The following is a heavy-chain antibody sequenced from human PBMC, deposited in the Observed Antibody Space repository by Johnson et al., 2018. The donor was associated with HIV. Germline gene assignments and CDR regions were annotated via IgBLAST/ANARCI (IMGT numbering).Heavy chain of an antibody. V-gene: IGHV3-30*02. CDR3: ARVRQQLVSDAFDI. J-gene: IGHJ3*02. D-gene: IGHD6-13*01. Sequence: QVQLVESGGGVVQPGRSLRLSCAASGFTFSSYAMHWVRQAPGKGLEWVAFIRYDGSDKYYTDSVKGRFTISRDDSKNTLYLQMNSLRAEDTAVYYCARVRQQLVSDAFDIWGQGTMLTVSS. CDR1: GFTFSSYA. CDR2: IRYDGSDK.